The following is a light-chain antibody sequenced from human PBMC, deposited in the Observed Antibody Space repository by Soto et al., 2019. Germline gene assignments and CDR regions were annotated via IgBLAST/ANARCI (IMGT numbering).Light chain of an antibody. J-gene: IGLJ2*01. CDR1: SGSIARNY. V-gene: IGLV6-57*04. CDR3: SSYAGSNNLV. CDR2: QDN. Sequence: NFMLTQPHSVSESPGKTVTISCTRSSGSIARNYVQWYQQRPGGAPTTVIYQDNQRPSGVPDRFSGSIDSSSNSASLTISGLKTEDEADYYCSSYAGSNNLVFGGGTKLTVL.